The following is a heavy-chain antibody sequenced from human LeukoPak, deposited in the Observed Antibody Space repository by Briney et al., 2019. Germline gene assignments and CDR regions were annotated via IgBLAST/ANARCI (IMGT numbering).Heavy chain of an antibody. D-gene: IGHD5-12*01. V-gene: IGHV1-69*04. CDR2: IIPILGIA. J-gene: IGHJ4*02. CDR3: ARGEIVATTHEGYYFDY. Sequence: SVKVSCKASGGTFSSYAIGWVRQAPGQGLEWMGRIIPILGIANYAQKFQGRVTITADKSTSTAYMELSSLRSEDTAVYYCARGEIVATTHEGYYFDYWGQGTLVTVSS. CDR1: GGTFSSYA.